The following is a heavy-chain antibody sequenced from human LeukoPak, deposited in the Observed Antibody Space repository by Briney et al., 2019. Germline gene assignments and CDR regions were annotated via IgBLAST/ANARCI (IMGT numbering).Heavy chain of an antibody. Sequence: GGSLRLSCTASGFMFSSYWMHWVRRAPGKGLEWVSRIDSSGVGTSYADSVKGRFTISRDNSKNTLYLQMNSLRAEDTAVYYCARAAAGTGYYYYYMDVWGKGTTVTVSS. V-gene: IGHV3-74*01. J-gene: IGHJ6*03. CDR1: GFMFSSYW. CDR2: IDSSGVGT. D-gene: IGHD6-13*01. CDR3: ARAAAGTGYYYYYMDV.